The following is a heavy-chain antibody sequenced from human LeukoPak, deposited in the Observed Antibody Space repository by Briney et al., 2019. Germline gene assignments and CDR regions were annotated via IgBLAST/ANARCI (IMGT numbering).Heavy chain of an antibody. CDR2: IIPIFGTA. CDR1: GGTFSSYA. CDR3: AGRVPLKRGYSYGPGN. Sequence: PVTVSCKASGGTFSSYAISWVRQAPGQGLEWMGGIIPIFGTANYAQKFQGRVTITADESTSTAYMELSSLRSEDTAVYYCAGRVPLKRGYSYGPGNWGQGTLVTVSS. V-gene: IGHV1-69*13. D-gene: IGHD5-18*01. J-gene: IGHJ4*02.